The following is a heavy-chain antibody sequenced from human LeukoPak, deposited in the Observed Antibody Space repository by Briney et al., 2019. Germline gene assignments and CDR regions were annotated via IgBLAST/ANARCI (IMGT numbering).Heavy chain of an antibody. V-gene: IGHV3-11*06. D-gene: IGHD4-17*01. CDR3: ARGGYGDFYFDY. Sequence: GGSLRLSCAVSGFTFSDFYMSWIRQAPGKGLEWVSSISSSSSYIYYADSVKGRFTISRDNAKNSLYLQMNSLRAEDTAVYYCARGGYGDFYFDYWGQGTLVTVSS. J-gene: IGHJ4*02. CDR1: GFTFSDFY. CDR2: ISSSSSYI.